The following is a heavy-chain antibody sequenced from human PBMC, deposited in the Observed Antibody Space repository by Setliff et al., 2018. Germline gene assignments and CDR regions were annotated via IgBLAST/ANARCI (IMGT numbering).Heavy chain of an antibody. CDR3: AKGYCSSTSCYVDY. CDR2: ISWNSGNV. D-gene: IGHD2-2*01. CDR1: GFTFSSYP. V-gene: IGHV3-9*03. Sequence: SLSLSCVASGFTFSSYPMHWPRQAPGKGLEWVSGISWNSGNVAYADSVTGRFTISRDNAQNSLYMHMNSLRAEDMALYYCAKGYCSSTSCYVDYWGQGALVTVSS. J-gene: IGHJ4*02.